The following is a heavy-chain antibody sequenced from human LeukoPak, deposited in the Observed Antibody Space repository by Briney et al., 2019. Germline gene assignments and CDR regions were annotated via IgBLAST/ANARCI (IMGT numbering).Heavy chain of an antibody. Sequence: SETLSLTCTVSGGSISSYYWSWIRQPPGKGLEWIGYIYTGGSTNYNPSLKSRVTIPVDTSKNQFSLKLSSVTAADTAVYYCARHSTSGSLDYWGQGTLVTVSS. V-gene: IGHV4-4*09. J-gene: IGHJ4*02. CDR1: GGSISSYY. CDR2: IYTGGST. CDR3: ARHSTSGSLDY.